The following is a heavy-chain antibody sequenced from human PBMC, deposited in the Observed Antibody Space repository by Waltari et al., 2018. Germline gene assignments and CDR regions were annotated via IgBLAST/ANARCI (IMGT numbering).Heavy chain of an antibody. CDR3: ARDRRVRGANPRPLGY. V-gene: IGHV1-2*02. Sequence: QVQLVQSGAEVKKPGASVKVSCKASGYTFTGYYMHWVRQATGQGLEWMGWINPNRGGTNYAQKFQGRVTMTRDTSISTAYMELSRLRSDDTAVYYCARDRRVRGANPRPLGYWGQGTLVTVSS. D-gene: IGHD3-10*01. CDR1: GYTFTGYY. J-gene: IGHJ4*02. CDR2: INPNRGGT.